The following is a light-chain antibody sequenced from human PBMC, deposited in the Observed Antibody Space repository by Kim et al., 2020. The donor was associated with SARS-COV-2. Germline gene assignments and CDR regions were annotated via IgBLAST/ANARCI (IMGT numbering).Light chain of an antibody. CDR3: QQYGSSPLT. V-gene: IGKV3-20*01. Sequence: EIELTQSPRTLSLSPGERATLSCRASQSVSSSNLAWYQQKACQAPRLLIYAASRRATDIPDRFSGSGSGTDFTLTISRLEPEDFALYYCQQYGSSPLTFGGGTKVDIK. J-gene: IGKJ4*01. CDR1: QSVSSSN. CDR2: AAS.